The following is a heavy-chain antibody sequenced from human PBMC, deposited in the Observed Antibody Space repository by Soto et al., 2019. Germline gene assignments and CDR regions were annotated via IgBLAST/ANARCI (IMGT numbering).Heavy chain of an antibody. J-gene: IGHJ6*02. CDR2: ISWNSGSI. CDR3: AKDKLHDILVIDV. V-gene: IGHV3-9*01. Sequence: EVQLVESGGGLVQPGRSLRLSCAASGFTFDDYAMHWGRQAPGKGLEWVLGISWNSGSIGYADSVKGRFTIYRDNAKNSLYLPMNSLRAEDTALYYCAKDKLHDILVIDVWGQGTTVNGSS. CDR1: GFTFDDYA. D-gene: IGHD3-9*01.